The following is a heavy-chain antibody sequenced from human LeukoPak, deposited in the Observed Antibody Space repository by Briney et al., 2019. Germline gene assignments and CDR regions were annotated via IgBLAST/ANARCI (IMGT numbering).Heavy chain of an antibody. CDR1: GGTFSSYA. J-gene: IGHJ3*02. Sequence: SVKVSCKASGGTFSSYAISWVRQAPGQGLEWMGGIIPIFGTTNYAQNFQGRATITADESTSTAHMELSSLRSEDTAVYYCVKGDGELLLRSAFDIWGQGTMVTVSS. V-gene: IGHV1-69*13. D-gene: IGHD1-26*01. CDR2: IIPIFGTT. CDR3: VKGDGELLLRSAFDI.